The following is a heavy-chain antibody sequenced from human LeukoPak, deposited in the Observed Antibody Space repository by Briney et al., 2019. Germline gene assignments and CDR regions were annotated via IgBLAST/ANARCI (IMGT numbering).Heavy chain of an antibody. V-gene: IGHV3-23*01. CDR2: ISGSGGST. J-gene: IGHJ4*02. CDR3: AKDSIVGATTIDDYFDY. D-gene: IGHD1-26*01. Sequence: GGSLRLSCAASGLSFSSYAMSWVRQAPGKGLEWVSAISGSGGSTYYADSVKGRFTISRDNSKNTLYLQMNSLRAEDTAVYYCAKDSIVGATTIDDYFDYWGQGTLVTVSS. CDR1: GLSFSSYA.